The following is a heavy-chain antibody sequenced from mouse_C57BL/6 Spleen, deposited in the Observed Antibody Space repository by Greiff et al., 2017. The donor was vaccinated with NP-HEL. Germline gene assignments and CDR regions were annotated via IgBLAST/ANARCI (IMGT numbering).Heavy chain of an antibody. CDR1: GYTFTSYW. D-gene: IGHD2-2*01. CDR2: IDPSDSYT. J-gene: IGHJ4*01. V-gene: IGHV1-59*01. CDR3: ARCGYGTYYYAMDY. Sequence: VQLQQPGAELVRPGTSVKLSCKASGYTFTSYWMHWVKQRPGQGLEWIGVIDPSDSYTNYNQKFKGKATLTVDTSSSTAYMQLSSLTSEDSAVYYCARCGYGTYYYAMDYWGQGTSVTVSS.